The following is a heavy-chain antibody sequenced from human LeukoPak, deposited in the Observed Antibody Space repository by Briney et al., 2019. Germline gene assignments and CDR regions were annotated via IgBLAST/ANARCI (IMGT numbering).Heavy chain of an antibody. CDR1: GFTFSSCG. V-gene: IGHV3-33*01. CDR3: ACAGRGYYDSLDY. J-gene: IGHJ4*02. D-gene: IGHD3-22*01. CDR2: IFYDGSNK. Sequence: GGSLRLSCAASGFTFSSCGMHWVRQAPGKGLEWVALIFYDGSNKYYSDSMKGRFTISRDNSNNTLYLQMNGLRAEDTAVYYCACAGRGYYDSLDYWGQGNLVTVSS.